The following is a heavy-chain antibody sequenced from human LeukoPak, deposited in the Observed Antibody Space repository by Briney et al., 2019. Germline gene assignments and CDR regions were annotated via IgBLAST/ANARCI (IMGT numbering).Heavy chain of an antibody. D-gene: IGHD2-2*01. J-gene: IGHJ4*02. CDR2: ISADSSTT. CDR3: STLISTSDRQGFDS. V-gene: IGHV3-23*01. Sequence: GGSLRLSYGASGFAFRIYPMIWARQAPGKGLEWVSSISADSSTTNYADSAKGRFTVSRDNSKSTLYLQMNSLRAEETAVYYFSTLISTSDRQGFDSWGQGTRVTVSS. CDR1: GFAFRIYP.